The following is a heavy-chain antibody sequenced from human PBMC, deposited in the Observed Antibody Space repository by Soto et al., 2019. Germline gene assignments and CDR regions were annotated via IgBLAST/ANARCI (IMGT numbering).Heavy chain of an antibody. D-gene: IGHD3-22*01. CDR3: ARIVEYYYNTSGYFLEN. CDR2: IYPGDSET. Sequence: PGESLKISCKGSGSTFSAYWIAWGRQMPGKGLEWMGMIYPGDSETRYSTSFQGQVTISADKSITTAFLQRSSLKASDTAMYHCARIVEYYYNTSGYFLENWGQGTQVTVSS. J-gene: IGHJ4*02. CDR1: GSTFSAYW. V-gene: IGHV5-51*01.